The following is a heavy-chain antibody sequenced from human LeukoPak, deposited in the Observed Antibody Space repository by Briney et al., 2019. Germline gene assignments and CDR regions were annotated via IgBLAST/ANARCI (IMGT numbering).Heavy chain of an antibody. CDR1: GFTFSSYR. CDR2: ISSSNTYI. V-gene: IGHV3-21*01. J-gene: IGHJ4*02. CDR3: ARGAEYSGAWCQDY. D-gene: IGHD6-19*01. Sequence: PGGSLRLSCAASGFTFSSYRMNWVRRAPGKGLEWVSSISSSNTYIYYADSVKGRFTISRDNAKSSLSLQMNSLRAEDTAVYYCARGAEYSGAWCQDYWGQGTLVTVSS.